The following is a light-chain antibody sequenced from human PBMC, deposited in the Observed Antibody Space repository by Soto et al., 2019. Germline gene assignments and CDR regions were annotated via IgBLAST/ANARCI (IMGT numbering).Light chain of an antibody. CDR3: QQFYNWPPIT. J-gene: IGKJ5*01. Sequence: EIVMTRSPATLSVSPRERATPSCRSSQSVSSSYLAWYQQKPGQTSRLXXYATSTRANGIPARFSGSGSGTELILTISSLQSEDSAAYYCQQFYNWPPITFGRGTGLEN. CDR1: QSVSSSY. CDR2: ATS. V-gene: IGKV3-15*01.